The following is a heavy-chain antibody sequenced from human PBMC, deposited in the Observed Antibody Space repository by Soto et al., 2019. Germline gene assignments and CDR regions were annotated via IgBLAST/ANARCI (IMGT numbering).Heavy chain of an antibody. Sequence: GGSLRLSCAASGFTFSNFGMHWVRQAPGKGLEWVAVIWYDGSNKYYADSVKGRFTVSRDNSKNTLYLQMNSLRAEDTAVYYCARDWTENDGACWGQGTQVTVSS. CDR2: IWYDGSNK. D-gene: IGHD1-1*01. J-gene: IGHJ4*02. CDR3: ARDWTENDGAC. CDR1: GFTFSNFG. V-gene: IGHV3-33*01.